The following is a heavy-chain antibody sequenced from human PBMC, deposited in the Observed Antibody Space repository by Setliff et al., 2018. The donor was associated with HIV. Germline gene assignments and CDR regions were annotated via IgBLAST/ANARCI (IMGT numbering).Heavy chain of an antibody. CDR2: ISQSGDT. CDR1: GGSISSTNW. J-gene: IGHJ3*02. CDR3: ARDPYYYDSSGYLSAFDI. D-gene: IGHD3-22*01. V-gene: IGHV4-4*02. Sequence: SETLSLTCAVSGGSISSTNWWSWVRQPPGKGLQWIGEISQSGDTNYNPSLTSRVTISVDKSKNQFSLKLSSVTAADTAVYYCARDPYYYDSSGYLSAFDIWGQGTMVTVSS.